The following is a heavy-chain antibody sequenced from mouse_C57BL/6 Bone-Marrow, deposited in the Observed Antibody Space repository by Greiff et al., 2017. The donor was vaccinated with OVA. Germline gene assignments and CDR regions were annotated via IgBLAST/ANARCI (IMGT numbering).Heavy chain of an antibody. Sequence: QVHVKQSGAELARPGASVKLSCKASGYTFTSYGISWVKQRTGQGLEWIGEIYPRSGNTYYNEKFKGKATLTADKSSSTAYMELRSLTSEDSAVYFCARSYDGYHPHWYFDVWGTGTTVTVSS. CDR1: GYTFTSYG. V-gene: IGHV1-81*01. D-gene: IGHD2-3*01. CDR2: IYPRSGNT. CDR3: ARSYDGYHPHWYFDV. J-gene: IGHJ1*03.